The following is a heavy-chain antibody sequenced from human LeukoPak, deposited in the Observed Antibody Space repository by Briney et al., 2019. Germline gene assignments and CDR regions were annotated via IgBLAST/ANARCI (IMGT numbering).Heavy chain of an antibody. CDR2: IIPIFGTA. Sequence: SVKVSCKASGGTFSSYAISWVRQAPGQRLEWMGGIIPIFGTANYAQKFQGRVTITADESTSTAYMELSSLRSEDTAVYYCVLHASSDVDPFDYWGQGTLVTVSS. J-gene: IGHJ4*02. D-gene: IGHD6-6*01. CDR1: GGTFSSYA. V-gene: IGHV1-69*13. CDR3: VLHASSDVDPFDY.